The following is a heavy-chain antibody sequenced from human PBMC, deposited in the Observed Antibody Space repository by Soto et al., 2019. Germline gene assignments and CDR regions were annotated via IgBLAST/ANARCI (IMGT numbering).Heavy chain of an antibody. J-gene: IGHJ6*02. Sequence: QVQLVQSGAEVKKHGASVKVSCKASGYTFTGYYMHWGRQAPGQGLEWMGWINPNSGGTNYAQKFQGRVTMTRDTSISTAYMELSRLRSDDTAVYYCARGDSSSYYYYGMDVWGQGTTVTVSS. CDR3: ARGDSSSYYYYGMDV. V-gene: IGHV1-2*02. D-gene: IGHD6-6*01. CDR2: INPNSGGT. CDR1: GYTFTGYY.